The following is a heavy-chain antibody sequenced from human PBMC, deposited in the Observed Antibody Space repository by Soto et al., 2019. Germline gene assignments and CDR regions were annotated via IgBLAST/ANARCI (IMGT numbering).Heavy chain of an antibody. D-gene: IGHD3-22*01. CDR3: ARDPGLHYYDSSGYYPSLYYYGMDV. Sequence: ASVKVSCKASGYTFTTYGIAWVRQAPGQGLEWMGWISAYNGNTNYAQKLQGRVTMTTDTSTSTAYMELRSLRSDDTAVYYCARDPGLHYYDSSGYYPSLYYYGMDVWGQGTTVTVS. J-gene: IGHJ6*02. V-gene: IGHV1-18*01. CDR1: GYTFTTYG. CDR2: ISAYNGNT.